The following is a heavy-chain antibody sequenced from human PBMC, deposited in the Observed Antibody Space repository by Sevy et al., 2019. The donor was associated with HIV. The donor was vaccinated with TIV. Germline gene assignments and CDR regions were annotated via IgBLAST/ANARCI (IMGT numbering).Heavy chain of an antibody. V-gene: IGHV3-21*01. CDR1: GFTFSSYS. CDR3: ARRIAAAGAYFDY. J-gene: IGHJ4*02. Sequence: GGSLRLSCAASGFTFSSYSMNWVRQAPGKGLEWVSSISSSSSYIYYADSVKGRFTISRDNAKNSLYLQMNSLRAEDTAAYYCARRIAAAGAYFDYWGQGTLVTVSS. D-gene: IGHD6-13*01. CDR2: ISSSSSYI.